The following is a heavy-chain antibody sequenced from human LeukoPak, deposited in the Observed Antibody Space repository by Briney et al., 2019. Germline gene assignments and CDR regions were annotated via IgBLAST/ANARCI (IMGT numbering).Heavy chain of an antibody. CDR3: ARPNITSYYDSRGYDAFDV. V-gene: IGHV5-51*01. D-gene: IGHD3-22*01. J-gene: IGHJ3*01. Sequence: LKVSCKGSGYRFNAYWIAWVRQMPGKGLEWMGIIGPQSSWTSYSPSFQSHVTISVDKSVRTAYLQWSTLKASDTAMYYCARPNITSYYDSRGYDAFDVWGQGTMVTVSS. CDR1: GYRFNAYW. CDR2: IGPQSSWT.